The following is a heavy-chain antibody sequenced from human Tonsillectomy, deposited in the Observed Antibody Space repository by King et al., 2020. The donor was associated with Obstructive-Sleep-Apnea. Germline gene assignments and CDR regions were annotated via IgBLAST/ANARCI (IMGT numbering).Heavy chain of an antibody. J-gene: IGHJ4*02. CDR1: GFTFDDYA. V-gene: IGHV3-9*01. D-gene: IGHD3-16*01. CDR3: AKDLGTRGFDY. Sequence: VQLVESGGGLVQPGRSLRLSCASSGFTFDDYAMHWVRQAPGKGLEWVSGMSWHSGSIGFADSVKGRFTISRDNAKNSLYLQMNSLIAEDTALYYCAKDLGTRGFDYWGQGTLVTVSS. CDR2: MSWHSGSI.